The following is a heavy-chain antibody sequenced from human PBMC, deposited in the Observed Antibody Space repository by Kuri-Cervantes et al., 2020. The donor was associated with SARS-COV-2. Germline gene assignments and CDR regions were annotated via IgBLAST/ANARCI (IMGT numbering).Heavy chain of an antibody. D-gene: IGHD5-18*01. CDR1: GFTFTNFG. CDR2: ISSSSSYI. V-gene: IGHV3-21*01. CDR3: ARGHYGYESLSQFLYYFDY. Sequence: GGSLRLSCATSGFTFTNFGMHWVRQAPGKGLEWVSSISSSSSYIYYADSVKGRFTISRDNAKNSLYLQMNSLRAEDTAVYYCARGHYGYESLSQFLYYFDYWGQGTLVTVSS. J-gene: IGHJ4*02.